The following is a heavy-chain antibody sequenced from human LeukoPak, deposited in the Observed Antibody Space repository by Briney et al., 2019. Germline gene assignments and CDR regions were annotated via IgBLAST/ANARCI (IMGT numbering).Heavy chain of an antibody. D-gene: IGHD1-7*01. V-gene: IGHV4-39*01. CDR2: IYYSGST. J-gene: IGHJ3*02. Sequence: SETLSLTCTVSGGSISSSSYYWGWIRQPPGKGLEWIGSIYYSGSTYYNPSLKSRVTISVDTSKNQFSLKLSSVTAADTAVYYCATGNYHAFDIWGQGTTVAVSS. CDR1: GGSISSSSYY. CDR3: ATGNYHAFDI.